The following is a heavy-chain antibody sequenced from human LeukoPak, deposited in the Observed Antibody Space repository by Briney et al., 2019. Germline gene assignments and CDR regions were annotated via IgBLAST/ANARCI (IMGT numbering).Heavy chain of an antibody. D-gene: IGHD6-19*01. Sequence: GGSLRLSCAASGFTFSNAWMSWVRQAPGKGLEWVGRIKSKTDGGTTDYAAPVKGRFTISRDDSKNTLCLQMNSLKTEDTAVYYGTTRRVAVATYFDYWGQGTLVTVSS. CDR3: TTRRVAVATYFDY. V-gene: IGHV3-15*01. J-gene: IGHJ4*02. CDR1: GFTFSNAW. CDR2: IKSKTDGGTT.